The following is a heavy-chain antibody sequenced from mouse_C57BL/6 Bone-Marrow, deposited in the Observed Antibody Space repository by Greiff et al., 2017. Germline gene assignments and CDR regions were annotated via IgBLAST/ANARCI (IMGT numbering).Heavy chain of an antibody. Sequence: QVQLKQSGAELVRPGASVKLSCKASGYTFTDYYINWVKQRPGQGLEWIARIYPGSGNTYYNEKFKGKATLTAEKSSSTAYMQLSSLTSEDSAVYFCARLGYRAWFAYWGQGTLVTVSA. V-gene: IGHV1-76*01. CDR1: GYTFTDYY. J-gene: IGHJ3*01. CDR2: IYPGSGNT. CDR3: ARLGYRAWFAY. D-gene: IGHD2-14*01.